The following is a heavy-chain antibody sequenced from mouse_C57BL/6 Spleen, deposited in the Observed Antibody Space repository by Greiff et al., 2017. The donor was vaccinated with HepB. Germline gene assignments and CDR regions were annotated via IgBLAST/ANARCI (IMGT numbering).Heavy chain of an antibody. D-gene: IGHD1-1*01. V-gene: IGHV1-5*01. CDR1: GYTFTSYW. J-gene: IGHJ1*03. Sequence: VQLKQSGTVLARPGASVKMSCKTSGYTFTSYWMHWVNQRPGQGLEWIGAIYPGNSDTSYNQKFKGKAKLTAVTSASTAYMELSSLTNEDSAVYYCTSLYYYGSSYWYFDVWGTGTTVTVSS. CDR3: TSLYYYGSSYWYFDV. CDR2: IYPGNSDT.